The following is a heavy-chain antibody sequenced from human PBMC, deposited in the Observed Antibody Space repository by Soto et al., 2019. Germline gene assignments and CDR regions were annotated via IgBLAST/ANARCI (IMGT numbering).Heavy chain of an antibody. CDR2: ISCDGSNE. V-gene: IGHV3-30*18. J-gene: IGHJ4*01. Sequence: PGGSLRLSCAASGFTFSTYGMHWVRQAPGKGLEWVAVISCDGSNEYYADSVKGRFTVSRDSSKKTLYLQMNSLRAEDTAVYFCAKDRRYCSVGTYNGGLGFDYWGQGTLVTVSS. CDR1: GFTFSTYG. CDR3: AKDRRYCSVGTYNGGLGFDY. D-gene: IGHD2-15*01.